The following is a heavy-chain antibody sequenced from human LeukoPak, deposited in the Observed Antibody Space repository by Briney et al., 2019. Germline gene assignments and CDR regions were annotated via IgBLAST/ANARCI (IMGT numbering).Heavy chain of an antibody. J-gene: IGHJ6*03. CDR2: INPSGGST. CDR1: LYTFTSYY. D-gene: IGHD3-3*01. CDR3: ARAITIFGPYYMVV. V-gene: IGHV1-46*01. Sequence: ASLKVSCKASLYTFTSYYMHSVRQAPGQRLEWMGIINPSGGSTSYAQKFQGRVTMTRDMSTSTVYMELSSLRSEDTAVYYCARAITIFGPYYMVVWGKGTTVTVSS.